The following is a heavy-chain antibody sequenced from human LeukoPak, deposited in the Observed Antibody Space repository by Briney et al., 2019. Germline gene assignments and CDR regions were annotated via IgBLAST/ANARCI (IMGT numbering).Heavy chain of an antibody. D-gene: IGHD3-10*01. CDR1: GYTFTSYY. CDR3: ARVVTRLREGVYYYDLDV. V-gene: IGHV1-46*01. CDR2: INPSGGST. Sequence: ASVKVSCKASGYTFTSYYMHWVRQAPGQGLEWMGIINPSGGSTSYAQKFQGRVTMTRDTSTSTVYMELSSLRSEDTAVYYCARVVTRLREGVYYYDLDVWGQGTTVTVSS. J-gene: IGHJ6*02.